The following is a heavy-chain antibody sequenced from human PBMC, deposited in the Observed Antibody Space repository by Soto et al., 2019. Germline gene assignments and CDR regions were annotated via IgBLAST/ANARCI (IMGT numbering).Heavy chain of an antibody. D-gene: IGHD2-2*01. CDR3: AALSTSLGSHYYYYYMDV. V-gene: IGHV1-58*02. Sequence: GASVKVSCKASGGTFSSYTISWVRQAPGQGLEWIGWIVVSSGITNYAQKFQERVTITRDMSTSTAYMELSSLRSEDTAVYYCAALSTSLGSHYYYYYMDVWGKGTTVTVSS. J-gene: IGHJ6*03. CDR1: GGTFSSYT. CDR2: IVVSSGIT.